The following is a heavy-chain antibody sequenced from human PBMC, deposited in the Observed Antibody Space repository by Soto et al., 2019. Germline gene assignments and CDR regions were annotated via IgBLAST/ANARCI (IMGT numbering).Heavy chain of an antibody. Sequence: EVQLVESGGGLVQPGGSLRLSCAASGFTFSSYWMRWVRQAPGKGLVWVSRIKSDGSTSYADSVKGRFTISRDNAKNTVYLQMNSLRAEDTAVYYCARGRWNTAGMDVWGQGTTVIVSS. CDR2: IKSDGST. CDR1: GFTFSSYW. CDR3: ARGRWNTAGMDV. J-gene: IGHJ6*02. V-gene: IGHV3-74*01. D-gene: IGHD1-1*01.